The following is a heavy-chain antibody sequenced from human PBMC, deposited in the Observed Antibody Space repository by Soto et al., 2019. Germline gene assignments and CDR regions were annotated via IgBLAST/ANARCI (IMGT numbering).Heavy chain of an antibody. CDR1: NFTFTNAW. D-gene: IGHD2-15*01. Sequence: GGSRRLSCAASNFTFTNAWMSWVRQAPWKGLEWVGRIKSKTAGGTIDYSAAVKGRFIISRDDSKNTLYLEMNSLKTEDTALYYCTTRGISASGTAVDTWGQGTLVTVSS. V-gene: IGHV3-15*07. CDR3: TTRGISASGTAVDT. CDR2: IKSKTAGGTI. J-gene: IGHJ4*03.